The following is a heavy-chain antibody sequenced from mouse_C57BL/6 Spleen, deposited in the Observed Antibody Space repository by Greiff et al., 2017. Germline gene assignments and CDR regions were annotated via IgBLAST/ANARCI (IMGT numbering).Heavy chain of an antibody. CDR2: LSSCSSTT. CDR1: GFTFSDYG. J-gene: IGHJ3*01. D-gene: IGHD2-1*01. CDR3: ARYYYALWGFAY. Sequence: EVKLVESGGGLVKPGGSLKLSCAASGFTFSDYGMHWVRQAPEKGLEWVAYLSSCSSTTYYADTVKGRFTFSRDNAKDTLFLQMTSLRSEDTAMYDCARYYYALWGFAYWGQGTLVTVSA. V-gene: IGHV5-17*01.